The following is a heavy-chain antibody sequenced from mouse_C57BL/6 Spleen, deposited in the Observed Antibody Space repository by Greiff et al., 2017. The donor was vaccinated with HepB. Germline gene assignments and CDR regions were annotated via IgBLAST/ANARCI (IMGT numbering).Heavy chain of an antibody. V-gene: IGHV1-69*01. J-gene: IGHJ3*01. D-gene: IGHD2-1*01. Sequence: VQLQQPGAELVMPGASVKLSCKASGYTFTSYWMHWVKQRPGQGLEWIGEIDPSDSYTNYIQKFKGKSTLTVDKSSSTAYMQLSSLTSEDSAVYYCAREGNGFAYWGQGTLVTVSA. CDR3: AREGNGFAY. CDR1: GYTFTSYW. CDR2: IDPSDSYT.